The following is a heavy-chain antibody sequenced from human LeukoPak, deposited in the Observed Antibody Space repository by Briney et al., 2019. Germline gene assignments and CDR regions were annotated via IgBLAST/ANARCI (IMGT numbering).Heavy chain of an antibody. Sequence: NPSETLSLTCTVSGYSISSGYYWGWIRPPPGKGLEWIGSIYQSGKTYYNPSLKSRVTISLDTSKNQFSLNLVSVTATDTAVYYCTRAPFSAGSPVDYWGQGILVPVSS. CDR1: GYSISSGYY. CDR2: IYQSGKT. V-gene: IGHV4-38-2*02. D-gene: IGHD5-12*01. CDR3: TRAPFSAGSPVDY. J-gene: IGHJ4*02.